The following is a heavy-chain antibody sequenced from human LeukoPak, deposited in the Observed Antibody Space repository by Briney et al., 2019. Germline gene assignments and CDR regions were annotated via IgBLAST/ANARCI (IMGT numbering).Heavy chain of an antibody. V-gene: IGHV1-69*04. CDR2: IIPILGIA. D-gene: IGHD2-2*01. Sequence: GSSVKVSCKASGGTFSSYTISWVRQAPGQGLEWMARIIPILGIANYAQKFQGRVTITADKSTSTAYMELSSLRSEDTAVYYCARDWGSTRGWFDPWGQGTLVTVSS. CDR3: ARDWGSTRGWFDP. J-gene: IGHJ5*02. CDR1: GGTFSSYT.